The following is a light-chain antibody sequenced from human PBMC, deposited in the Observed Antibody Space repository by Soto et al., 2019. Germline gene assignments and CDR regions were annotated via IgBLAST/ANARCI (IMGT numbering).Light chain of an antibody. CDR3: QQANDVPYT. J-gene: IGKJ2*01. CDR1: QSINPW. CDR2: AAS. V-gene: IGKV1D-12*01. Sequence: DIQMTQSPSSLSASVGDTVTISCRTIQSINPWVAWYQQKPGKAPKLLIHAASTLQSGVPSRFSGNGSGTDFTLTISSLQPDDFATYYCQQANDVPYTFGQGTNLEIK.